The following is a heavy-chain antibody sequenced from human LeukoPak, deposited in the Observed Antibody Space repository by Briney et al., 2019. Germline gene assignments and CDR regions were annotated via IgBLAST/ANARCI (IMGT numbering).Heavy chain of an antibody. J-gene: IGHJ4*02. D-gene: IGHD2-8*01. Sequence: SETLSLTCTVSGYSISSGYYWGWIRQPPGKGLEWIGSIYHSGSTYYNPSLKSRVTISVDTSKNQFSLKLSSVTAADTAVYYCARVGVNSPTDYFDYWGQGTLVTVSS. CDR1: GYSISSGYY. CDR3: ARVGVNSPTDYFDY. CDR2: IYHSGST. V-gene: IGHV4-38-2*02.